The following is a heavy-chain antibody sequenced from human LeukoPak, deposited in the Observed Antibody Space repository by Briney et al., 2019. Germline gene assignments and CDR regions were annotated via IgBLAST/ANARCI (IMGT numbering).Heavy chain of an antibody. CDR1: GFTFSSYA. Sequence: PGGSLRLSCAASGFTFSSYAMSWVRQAPGKGLEWVSAISGSGGSTYYADSVKGRFTISRANSKNTLYLQMNSLRAEDTAVYYCAKETDYYDSSGYHRPNDYWGQGTLVTVSS. J-gene: IGHJ4*02. D-gene: IGHD3-22*01. CDR3: AKETDYYDSSGYHRPNDY. V-gene: IGHV3-23*01. CDR2: ISGSGGST.